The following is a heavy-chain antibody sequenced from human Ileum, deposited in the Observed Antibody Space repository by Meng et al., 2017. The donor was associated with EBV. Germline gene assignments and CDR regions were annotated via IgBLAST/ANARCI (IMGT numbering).Heavy chain of an antibody. Sequence: VQLQESGPGLVNPSETLSLTCSVSGGSVSSGGNYWSWIRQPPGKGLEWIGYIYNSGSTNYNPSLKSRVTISVDTSKNQFSLKLSSVTAADTAVDYCARDGYSSGSDWGQGTLVTVSS. V-gene: IGHV4-61*08. CDR2: IYNSGST. D-gene: IGHD6-19*01. J-gene: IGHJ4*02. CDR1: GGSVSSGGNY. CDR3: ARDGYSSGSD.